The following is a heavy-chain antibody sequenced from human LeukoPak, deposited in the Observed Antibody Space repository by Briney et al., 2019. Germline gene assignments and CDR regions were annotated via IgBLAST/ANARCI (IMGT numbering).Heavy chain of an antibody. J-gene: IGHJ4*02. CDR1: GYRFTSYW. Sequence: GESLKISCKASGYRFTSYWIAWVRQMPGKGLEWMGIIFPSDSDTRYSPSFQGQVTISADKSISTAYLQWSSLKASDTAMYYCARRPGSSWFDYWGQGTLVTVSS. D-gene: IGHD6-13*01. CDR2: IFPSDSDT. CDR3: ARRPGSSWFDY. V-gene: IGHV5-51*01.